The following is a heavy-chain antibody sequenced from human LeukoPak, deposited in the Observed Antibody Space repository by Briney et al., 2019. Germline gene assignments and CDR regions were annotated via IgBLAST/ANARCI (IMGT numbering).Heavy chain of an antibody. CDR3: AGGLRSGLIDY. D-gene: IGHD4-17*01. V-gene: IGHV3-53*01. CDR2: IYSAGST. J-gene: IGHJ4*02. Sequence: PGGTLRLSCAAYEFTVNNNYMSWVRQAPGKGLEWVSTIYSAGSTNYADSVKGRFAISRDNSKNTMYLQMNSRRAEDTAVYYCAGGLRSGLIDYWGQGTLVTVSS. CDR1: EFTVNNNY.